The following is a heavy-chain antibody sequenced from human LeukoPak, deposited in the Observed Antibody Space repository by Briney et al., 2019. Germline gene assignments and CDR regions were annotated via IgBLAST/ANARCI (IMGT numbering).Heavy chain of an antibody. D-gene: IGHD2-2*01. V-gene: IGHV1-2*02. Sequence: ASVKVSCKASGYTFTDYGISWVRQAPGQGLEWMGWINPNSGDTNYAQKFQGRVTMTRDTSISTAYVELSGLRSDDTAVYSCAREGYCSVTSCPTDYWGQGSLVTVSS. J-gene: IGHJ4*02. CDR1: GYTFTDYG. CDR2: INPNSGDT. CDR3: AREGYCSVTSCPTDY.